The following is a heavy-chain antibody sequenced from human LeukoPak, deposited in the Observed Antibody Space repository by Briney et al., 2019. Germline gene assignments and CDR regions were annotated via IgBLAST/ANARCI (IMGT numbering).Heavy chain of an antibody. CDR3: ASDRFYFGV. D-gene: IGHD3-16*01. CDR1: GFTFTTYW. Sequence: GGSLRLSCAASGFTFTTYWMSWVRQAPGKGLEWVANINQDGIEKYYVASVKGRFTISRDNAKNSLYLQMNSLRAEDTAVYYCASDRFYFGVWGQGTLVTVSS. V-gene: IGHV3-7*05. J-gene: IGHJ4*02. CDR2: INQDGIEK.